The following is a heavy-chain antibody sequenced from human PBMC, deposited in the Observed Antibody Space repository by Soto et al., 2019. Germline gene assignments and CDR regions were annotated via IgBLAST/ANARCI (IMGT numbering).Heavy chain of an antibody. V-gene: IGHV3-21*02. J-gene: IGHJ6*03. CDR1: GFDFRSYS. Sequence: EVQLVESGGGLVEPGGSLRLSCAASGFDFRSYSMNWVRRAPGKGLEWVSSINADSSYIYYAHSLRGRFTISRDNAKDALYLQMNSLRAEDTAVYYCVRDFGWYFRSGYMDVWGDGATVTVS. CDR2: INADSSYI. D-gene: IGHD3-3*01. CDR3: VRDFGWYFRSGYMDV.